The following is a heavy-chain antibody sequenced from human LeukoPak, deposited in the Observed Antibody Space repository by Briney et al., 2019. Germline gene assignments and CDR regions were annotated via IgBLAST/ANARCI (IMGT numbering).Heavy chain of an antibody. V-gene: IGHV3-66*01. CDR2: LSSGGHT. CDR1: GFAVRSAF. J-gene: IGHJ4*02. Sequence: GGALRLSCAASGFAVRSAFMNWVRQAPGKGLEWVSLLSSGGHTLYADSLKGRFTLARDDSANKLYLQMSSLRAEDTAVYFCARAIGVVDCNDKGCKPYYFESWGQGPRVSVSS. CDR3: ARAIGVVDCNDKGCKPYYFES. D-gene: IGHD2/OR15-2a*01.